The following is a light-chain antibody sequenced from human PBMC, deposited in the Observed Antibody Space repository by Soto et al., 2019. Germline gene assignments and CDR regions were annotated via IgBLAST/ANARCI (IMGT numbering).Light chain of an antibody. CDR3: QQYGRSPPT. CDR2: GAS. CDR1: QSVRSNS. J-gene: IGKJ4*01. Sequence: EIVLTQSPGTLSLSPGERATLSCRASQSVRSNSLAWYQQEPGQAPRLLIYGASTRATGIPDRFSGSGSGTDFTLTITRLEPEDFAVFYCQQYGRSPPTFGGGTNMEIK. V-gene: IGKV3-20*01.